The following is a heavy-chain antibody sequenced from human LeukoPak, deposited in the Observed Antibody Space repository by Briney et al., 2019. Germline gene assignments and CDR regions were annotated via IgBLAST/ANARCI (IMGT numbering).Heavy chain of an antibody. D-gene: IGHD4-23*01. CDR1: GFTFDVYA. CDR2: IDWNSGII. CDR3: SKGFTTVVTTEFDY. Sequence: GGSLRLSCAASGFTFDVYAMHCVRHAPGKGLEWVSRIDWNSGIIGYADSVKGRFTISRDNANNSLYLQMNSLRAEDTAFYYCSKGFTTVVTTEFDYWGQGTLVTVSS. J-gene: IGHJ4*02. V-gene: IGHV3-9*01.